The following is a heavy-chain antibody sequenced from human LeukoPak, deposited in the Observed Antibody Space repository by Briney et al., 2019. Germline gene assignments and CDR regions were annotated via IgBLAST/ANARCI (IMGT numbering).Heavy chain of an antibody. CDR3: ARSDYGGGFDY. CDR1: GGSINSYY. V-gene: IGHV4-4*09. J-gene: IGHJ4*02. Sequence: SETLSLTCTLSGGSINSYYWSWIRQPPGKGLEYIGYVSTSGGTNYSPSLKSRVTISVDTSKNQFSLKVRSVTAADTAVYYCARSDYGGGFDYWGQGTLVTVSS. CDR2: VSTSGGT. D-gene: IGHD4-17*01.